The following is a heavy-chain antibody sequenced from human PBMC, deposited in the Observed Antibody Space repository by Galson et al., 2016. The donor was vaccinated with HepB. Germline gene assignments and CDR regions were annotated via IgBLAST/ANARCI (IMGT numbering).Heavy chain of an antibody. CDR1: GVSISSYY. Sequence: ETLSLTCTVSGVSISSYYWSWIRQPPGKGLECIGYIYHSGSTNYNPSLKSRVTISVDTSKNQFSLKLYSVTAADTAVYYCARVLLTGTTPMRGYFDDWGQGTLVTVSS. J-gene: IGHJ4*02. CDR2: IYHSGST. V-gene: IGHV4-59*01. CDR3: ARVLLTGTTPMRGYFDD. D-gene: IGHD1-20*01.